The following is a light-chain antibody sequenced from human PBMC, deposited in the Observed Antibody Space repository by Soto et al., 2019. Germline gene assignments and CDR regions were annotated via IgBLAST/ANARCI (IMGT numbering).Light chain of an antibody. CDR2: GAS. V-gene: IGKV3-20*01. CDR3: QQYGSSPFT. CDR1: QSVSSSY. J-gene: IGKJ3*01. Sequence: EIVLTQSPGTLSLSPGERATLSSRASQSVSSSYLAWYQQKPGQAPRLLIYGASSRATGIPDRFSGSGSGTDLTLTISRLEPEDFAVYYCQQYGSSPFTFGPGTKVDIK.